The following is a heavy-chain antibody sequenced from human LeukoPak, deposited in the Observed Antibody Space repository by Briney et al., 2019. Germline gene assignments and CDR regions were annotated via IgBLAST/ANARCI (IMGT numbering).Heavy chain of an antibody. V-gene: IGHV4-38-2*02. D-gene: IGHD4-17*01. CDR1: GYSISSGYY. CDR3: ARDYGDYVSDY. Sequence: SETLSLTCTVSGYSISSGYYWGWIRQPPGKGLEWIGSIYHSGSAYYNPSLKSRVTISVDTSKNQFSLKLSSVTAADTAVYYCARDYGDYVSDYWGQGTLVTVSS. J-gene: IGHJ4*02. CDR2: IYHSGSA.